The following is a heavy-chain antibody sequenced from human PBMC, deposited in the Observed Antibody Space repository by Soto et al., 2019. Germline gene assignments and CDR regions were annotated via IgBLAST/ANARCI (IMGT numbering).Heavy chain of an antibody. CDR2: VTCGGTT. D-gene: IGHD3-16*01. V-gene: IGHV3-23*01. CDR3: AKGTYTITP. J-gene: IGHJ5*02. CDR1: GFTPSDYA. Sequence: EVQLLESGGGLVQPGGSLRLSCAVSGFTPSDYAMSWVRQAPGGGLEWVSSVTCGGTTYYADSVKGRFTISRDNSKNTLYLQMNGLRAEDTAIYYCAKGTYTITPWGQGTLVIVSS.